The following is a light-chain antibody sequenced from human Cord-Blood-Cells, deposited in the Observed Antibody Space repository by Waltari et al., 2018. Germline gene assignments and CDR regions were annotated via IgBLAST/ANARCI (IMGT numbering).Light chain of an antibody. V-gene: IGKV4-1*01. J-gene: IGKJ2*01. Sequence: DIVMTQSPDSLAVSLGERVTINCKSSQRVLYSSNNKNYLAWYQQKPGQPPKLLIYWASTRESGVPDRFSGSGSGTDFTLTISSLQAEDVAVYYCQQYYSTPYTFGQGTKLEIK. CDR1: QRVLYSSNNKNY. CDR3: QQYYSTPYT. CDR2: WAS.